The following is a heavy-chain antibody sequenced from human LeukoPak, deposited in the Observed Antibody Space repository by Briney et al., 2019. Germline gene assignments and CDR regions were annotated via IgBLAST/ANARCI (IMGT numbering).Heavy chain of an antibody. D-gene: IGHD3-16*02. Sequence: ASVKVSCKASGGTFSEDVITWVRQAPGQRPEWMGRIIPVLGVSNFTQKFRGRTTITADKSTSTGHMELSRLEFGDTAVYYCTREGVYAPDPSSYHRAPFDIWGQGTAVIVSS. CDR2: IIPVLGVS. CDR3: TREGVYAPDPSSYHRAPFDI. V-gene: IGHV1-69*04. CDR1: GGTFSEDV. J-gene: IGHJ3*02.